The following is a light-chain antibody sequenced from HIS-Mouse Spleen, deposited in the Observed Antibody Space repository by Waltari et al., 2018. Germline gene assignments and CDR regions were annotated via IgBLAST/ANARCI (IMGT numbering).Light chain of an antibody. CDR1: SSDVGSYTL. V-gene: IGLV2-23*01. CDR2: EGR. J-gene: IGLJ3*02. Sequence: QSALTQPASVSGSPGQSITISCTGTSSDVGSYTLVPWYQQHPGKAPKLMIYEGRKRPSGVSNRFSGSKSGNTASLTISGLQAEDEADYYCCSYAGSSTWVFGGGTKLTVL. CDR3: CSYAGSSTWV.